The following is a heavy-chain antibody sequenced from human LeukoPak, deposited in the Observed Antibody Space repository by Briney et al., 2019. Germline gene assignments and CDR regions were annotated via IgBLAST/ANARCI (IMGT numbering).Heavy chain of an antibody. V-gene: IGHV4-4*07. Sequence: SETLSLTCTVSGGSISSYYWSSIRQPAGKGLEWIGRIYTSGSTNYNPSLKSRVTMSVDMSKNQFSLKLSSVTAADTAVYYCAISSNWYYFDYWGQGTLVTVST. CDR3: AISSNWYYFDY. J-gene: IGHJ4*02. D-gene: IGHD6-13*01. CDR2: IYTSGST. CDR1: GGSISSYY.